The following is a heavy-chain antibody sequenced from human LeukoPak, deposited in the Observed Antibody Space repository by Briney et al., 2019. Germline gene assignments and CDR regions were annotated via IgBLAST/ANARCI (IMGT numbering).Heavy chain of an antibody. Sequence: RPGGSLRLSCAASGFTFDDYGMSWVRQAPGKGLEWVSGINWNGGSTGYADSVKGRFTISRDNAKNSLYLQMNSLRAEDTALYHCARGRGDILTGYYFDYWGQGTLATVSS. CDR1: GFTFDDYG. J-gene: IGHJ4*02. D-gene: IGHD3-9*01. CDR2: INWNGGST. CDR3: ARGRGDILTGYYFDY. V-gene: IGHV3-20*01.